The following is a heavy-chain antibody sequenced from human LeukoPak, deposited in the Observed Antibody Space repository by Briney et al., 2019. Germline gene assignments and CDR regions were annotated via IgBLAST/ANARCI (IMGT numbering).Heavy chain of an antibody. D-gene: IGHD2-2*01. CDR3: ARIYYGSTSRPFDY. V-gene: IGHV4-61*02. CDR1: GGSISSGGYY. J-gene: IGHJ4*02. CDR2: IYTSGST. Sequence: SQTLSLTCTVSGGSISSGGYYWSWIRQHPGKGLEWIGRIYTSGSTNYNPSLKSRVTMSVDTSKNQFSLKLSSVTAADTAVYYCARIYYGSTSRPFDYWGQGTLVTVSS.